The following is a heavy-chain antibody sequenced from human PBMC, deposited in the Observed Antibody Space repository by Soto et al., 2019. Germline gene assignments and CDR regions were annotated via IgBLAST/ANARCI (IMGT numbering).Heavy chain of an antibody. J-gene: IGHJ4*01. Sequence: PGGSLRLSCAASGFTFSNYGMNWVRQAPGKGLEWVSALDGGGDTTFYADSVKGRFTISRDNSKNTLYLQMNSPRAADTAVYYCAKESGPRKPFDFWGQGTLVTVSS. CDR1: GFTFSNYG. CDR3: AKESGPRKPFDF. CDR2: LDGGGDTT. V-gene: IGHV3-23*01.